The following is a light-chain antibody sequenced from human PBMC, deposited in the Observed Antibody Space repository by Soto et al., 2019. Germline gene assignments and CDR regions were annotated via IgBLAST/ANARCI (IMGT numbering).Light chain of an antibody. CDR3: QQYDGWPPT. V-gene: IGKV3-15*01. CDR2: SAS. J-gene: IGKJ1*01. CDR1: QRVGIN. Sequence: EIVMTQSPATLSVSPGETATLSCRASQRVGINLAWYQQKPGQAPRLLIYSASTRASGIPDRFSGSGSGTEFALTISSLQSEDFAFFYCQQYDGWPPTFGQGTKVDI.